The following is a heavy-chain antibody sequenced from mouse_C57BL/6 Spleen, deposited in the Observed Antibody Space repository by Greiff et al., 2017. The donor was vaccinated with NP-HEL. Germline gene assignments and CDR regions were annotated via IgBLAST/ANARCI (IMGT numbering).Heavy chain of an antibody. CDR2: IDPSDSET. D-gene: IGHD2-4*01. CDR3: ARGLRPSHYYAMDY. Sequence: QVQLQQPGAELVRPGSSVKLSCKASGYTFTSYWMHWVKQRPIQGLEWIGNIDPSDSETHYNQKFKDKATLTVDKSSSTAYMQLSSLTSEDSAVYYCARGLRPSHYYAMDYWGQGTSVTVSS. CDR1: GYTFTSYW. J-gene: IGHJ4*01. V-gene: IGHV1-52*01.